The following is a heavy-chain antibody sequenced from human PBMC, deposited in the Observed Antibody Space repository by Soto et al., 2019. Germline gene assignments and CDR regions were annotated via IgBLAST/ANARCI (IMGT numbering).Heavy chain of an antibody. Sequence: QVQLQESGPGLLKPSQTLTLTCTVSDDSITGGGYFWTWIRQLPGKGLEWLGSTYYRGNTFYNPSLTSRRTIYLDPPQSRVSLRVTSVTAADTAIYFCARGGSGTYHVWGQGTLVIVSS. CDR2: TYYRGNT. V-gene: IGHV4-31*02. D-gene: IGHD3-10*01. CDR3: ARGGSGTYHV. CDR1: DDSITGGGYF. J-gene: IGHJ4*02.